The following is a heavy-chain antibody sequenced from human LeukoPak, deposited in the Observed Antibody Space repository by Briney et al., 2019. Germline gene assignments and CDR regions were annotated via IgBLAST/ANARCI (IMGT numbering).Heavy chain of an antibody. V-gene: IGHV3-30*02. CDR2: IRYDGSNK. D-gene: IGHD3-22*01. CDR1: GFTFSNYD. CDR3: ARFDSSGYYFYY. J-gene: IGHJ4*02. Sequence: GGSLRLSCAASGFTFSNYDMHWVRQAPGKGLERVSSIRYDGSNKYYADSVKGRFTIPRDKAKNTLYLQMDSLRAEDTAVYFCARFDSSGYYFYYWGQGTLATVSS.